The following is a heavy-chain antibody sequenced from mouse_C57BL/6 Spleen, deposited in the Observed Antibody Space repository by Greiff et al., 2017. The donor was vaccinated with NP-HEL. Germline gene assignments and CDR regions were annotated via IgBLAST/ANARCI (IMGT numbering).Heavy chain of an antibody. CDR1: GYTFTSYW. CDR3: ARSEERLRPEVDD. CDR2: INPSSGYT. V-gene: IGHV1-7*01. D-gene: IGHD2-4*01. J-gene: IGHJ2*01. Sequence: QVQLKQSGAELAKPGASVKLSCKASGYTFTSYWMHWVKQRPGQGLEWIGYINPSSGYTKYIQKFKDKATLTADKSSSTAYMQLSSLTYEDSAVYYCARSEERLRPEVDDWGQGTTLTVSS.